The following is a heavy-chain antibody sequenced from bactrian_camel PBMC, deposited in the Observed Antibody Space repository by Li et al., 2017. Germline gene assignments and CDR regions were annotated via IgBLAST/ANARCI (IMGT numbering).Heavy chain of an antibody. CDR3: GQLTH. CDR2: IDVDGRT. J-gene: IGHJ4*01. V-gene: IGHV3S26*01. Sequence: HVQLVESGGDSVQAGGSLRLSCAVSGAIVSRYCMAWFRQIPGKEREGVATIDVDGRTSYAESVKGRSTISTDDANNTLDLQIDSLQPEDTAMYFCGQLTHWGQGTQVTVS. CDR1: GAIVSRYC. D-gene: IGHD8*01.